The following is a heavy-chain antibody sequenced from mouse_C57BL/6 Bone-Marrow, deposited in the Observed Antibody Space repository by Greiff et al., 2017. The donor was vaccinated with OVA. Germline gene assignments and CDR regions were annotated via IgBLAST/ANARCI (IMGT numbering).Heavy chain of an antibody. J-gene: IGHJ4*01. D-gene: IGHD4-1*01. Sequence: EVKLQESGPGLVKPSQSLSLTCSVTGYSITSGYYWNWIRRFPGNKLEWMGYISYDGSHNYNPSLKNRISITRDTSKNQFFLKLNSVHTEDTATYYCARAGNWDGIFFYYAMYYWGQGTSVTVSS. V-gene: IGHV3-6*01. CDR1: GYSITSGYY. CDR2: ISYDGSH. CDR3: ARAGNWDGIFFYYAMYY.